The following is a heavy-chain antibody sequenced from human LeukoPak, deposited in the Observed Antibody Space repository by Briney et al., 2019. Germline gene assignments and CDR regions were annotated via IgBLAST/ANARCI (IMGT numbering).Heavy chain of an antibody. V-gene: IGHV1-2*02. CDR3: ARGPPWGYYMDV. CDR2: INPNSGGT. CDR1: GYTFTGYY. Sequence: ASVKVSCKASGYTFTGYYMHWVRQAPAQGLEWMGWINPNSGGTNYAQKFQGRVTMTRDTSISTAYMELSRLRSDDTAVYYCARGPPWGYYMDVWGKGTTVTVSS. J-gene: IGHJ6*03. D-gene: IGHD7-27*01.